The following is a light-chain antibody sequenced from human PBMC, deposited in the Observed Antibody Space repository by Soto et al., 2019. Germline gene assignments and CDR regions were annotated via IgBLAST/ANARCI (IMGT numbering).Light chain of an antibody. CDR3: QQYNDWPPT. Sequence: EIVMTQSPATLSVSPGERATLSCRASQSVSTNLAWYQQKPGQAPSLLIYGASTRATGGPAGFSGSGSGPEFTLPLSSLQSEHFAVYYCQQYNDWPPTFGQGTKLEIK. CDR2: GAS. V-gene: IGKV3-15*01. CDR1: QSVSTN. J-gene: IGKJ2*01.